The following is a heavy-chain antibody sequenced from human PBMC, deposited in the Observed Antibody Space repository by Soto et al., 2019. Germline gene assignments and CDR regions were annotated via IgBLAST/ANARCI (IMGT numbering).Heavy chain of an antibody. V-gene: IGHV3-30-3*01. CDR1: GFTFSSYA. D-gene: IGHD1-26*01. Sequence: GGSLRLSCAASGFTFSSYAMHWVRQAPGKGLEWVAVISYDGSNKYYADSVKGRFTISRDNSKNTLYLQMNSLRAEDTAVYYCARETVAATGLGYWGQGTVVTVSS. CDR3: ARETVAATGLGY. J-gene: IGHJ4*02. CDR2: ISYDGSNK.